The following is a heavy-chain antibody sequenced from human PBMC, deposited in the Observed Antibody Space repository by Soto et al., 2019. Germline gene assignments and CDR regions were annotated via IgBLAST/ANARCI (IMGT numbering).Heavy chain of an antibody. CDR2: IRNDGSDK. V-gene: IGHV3-33*01. CDR1: GFIFSPYG. J-gene: IGHJ3*02. Sequence: PGGSLRLSCAASGFIFSPYGIHWVRQAPGKGLEWVALIRNDGSDKYYAESVTGRFTISRDNSKNTVYLQMNSLRAEDTALYFCARAPRMAPFDIWGQGTMVTASS. CDR3: ARAPRMAPFDI.